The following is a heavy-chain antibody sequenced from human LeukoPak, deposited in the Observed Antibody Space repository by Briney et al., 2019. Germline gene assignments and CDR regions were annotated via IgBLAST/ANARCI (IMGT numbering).Heavy chain of an antibody. D-gene: IGHD2-21*02. V-gene: IGHV3-23*01. CDR3: AKDIRDCGGDCYGAFDI. CDR2: ISGSGGSA. J-gene: IGHJ3*02. CDR1: GLSFSNYG. Sequence: PGGSLRLSCVASGLSFSNYGMTWVRQTPGGGLEGVSGISGSGGSAYYADSVKGRFTTSRDNSKNIVYLQMDSLRAEDTAIYYCAKDIRDCGGDCYGAFDIWGPGTAVTVSS.